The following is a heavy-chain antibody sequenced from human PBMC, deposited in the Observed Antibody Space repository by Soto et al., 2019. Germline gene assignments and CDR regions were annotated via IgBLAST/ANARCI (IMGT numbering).Heavy chain of an antibody. CDR3: ARDKELGGAFDI. V-gene: IGHV1-18*01. J-gene: IGHJ3*02. CDR2: ISACNGNT. D-gene: IGHD3-10*01. CDR1: GYTFPSYG. Sequence: AASVKVSCKASGYTFPSYGITWVRQAPGQGLEWMGWISACNGNTNYVQKFLGRVSMTTDTSTSTAYMELRSLRYDDTAMYYCARDKELGGAFDIWGQGTMVTVSS.